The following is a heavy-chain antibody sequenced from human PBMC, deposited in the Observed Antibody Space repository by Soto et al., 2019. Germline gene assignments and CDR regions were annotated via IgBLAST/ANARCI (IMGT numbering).Heavy chain of an antibody. Sequence: LSLTCTVSGGSISSYYWSWIRQPAGKGLEWIGESSHSGSTNYNPSLKSRVTVSVDTSKNQFSLNLSSVTAADTAVYYCARGFCSGGDCYLHFDYWGQGTLVTVSS. CDR3: ARGFCSGGDCYLHFDY. J-gene: IGHJ4*02. V-gene: IGHV4-34*01. CDR1: GGSISSYY. D-gene: IGHD2-15*01. CDR2: SSHSGST.